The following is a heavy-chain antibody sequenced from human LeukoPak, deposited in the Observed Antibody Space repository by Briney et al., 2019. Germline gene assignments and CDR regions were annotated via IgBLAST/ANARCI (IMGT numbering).Heavy chain of an antibody. J-gene: IGHJ4*02. D-gene: IGHD4-17*01. Sequence: GGSLRLSCAASGFSFSSYEMTWVRQAPGKGLEWVSFISSSGSGKNYADSVKGRFTISRDNAKDSLYLQMNSLRADDTAVYYCARRYYGVDYWGQGTLVTVSS. CDR2: ISSSGSGK. CDR3: ARRYYGVDY. V-gene: IGHV3-48*03. CDR1: GFSFSSYE.